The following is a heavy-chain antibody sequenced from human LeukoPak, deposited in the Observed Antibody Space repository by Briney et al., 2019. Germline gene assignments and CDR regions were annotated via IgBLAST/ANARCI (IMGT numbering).Heavy chain of an antibody. CDR2: IWDNGNNK. D-gene: IGHD2-2*01. CDR3: AKGGHCTSTSCYYFDS. V-gene: IGHV3-33*06. Sequence: PGGSLRLSCAASGFTFGNSDMHWVRQAPGKGLEWVAVIWDNGNNKYYGDSVNGRFTISRDNSKNTLHLQMNSLRPEDSATYYCAKGGHCTSTSCYYFDSWGQGALVTVSA. J-gene: IGHJ4*02. CDR1: GFTFGNSD.